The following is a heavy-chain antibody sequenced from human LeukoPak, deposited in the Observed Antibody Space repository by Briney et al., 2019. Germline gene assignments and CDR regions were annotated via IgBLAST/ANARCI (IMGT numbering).Heavy chain of an antibody. CDR2: IYHSGST. D-gene: IGHD2-15*01. CDR1: GYSISSGYC. V-gene: IGHV4-38-2*02. J-gene: IGHJ5*02. CDR3: ARVVAETAYPDP. Sequence: SENLSLTRTVSGYSISSGYCWGWIRQPPGKGLEWIGSIYHSGSTYYNPSLKSRVTISVDTSKNQFSLKLSSVTAADTAVYYCARVVAETAYPDPWGQGTLVTVSS.